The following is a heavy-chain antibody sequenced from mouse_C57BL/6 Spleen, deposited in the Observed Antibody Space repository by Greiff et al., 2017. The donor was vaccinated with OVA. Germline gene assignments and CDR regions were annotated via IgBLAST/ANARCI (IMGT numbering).Heavy chain of an antibody. CDR3: ARSPPFTTVGAMDY. D-gene: IGHD1-1*01. CDR1: GFTFSSYA. CDR2: ISDGGSYT. J-gene: IGHJ4*01. Sequence: EVQLVESGGGLVKPGGSLKLSCAASGFTFSSYAMSWVRQTPEKRLEWVATISDGGSYTYYPDNVKGRFTISRDNAKNNLYLQMSHLKSEDTAMYYCARSPPFTTVGAMDYWGQGTSVTVSS. V-gene: IGHV5-4*01.